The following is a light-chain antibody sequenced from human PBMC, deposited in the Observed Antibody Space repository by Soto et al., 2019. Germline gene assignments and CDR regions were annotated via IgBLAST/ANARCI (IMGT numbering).Light chain of an antibody. CDR1: SSDVGGYNY. CDR2: DVS. Sequence: HSALTQPRSVSGSPGQSVTISCTGTSSDVGGYNYVSWYQQHPGKAPKLMIYDVSKRPSGVPDRFSGSKSGNTASLTISGLQAEDEADYYCCSYAGSYTFDYVFGTGTKLTVL. CDR3: CSYAGSYTFDYV. J-gene: IGLJ1*01. V-gene: IGLV2-11*01.